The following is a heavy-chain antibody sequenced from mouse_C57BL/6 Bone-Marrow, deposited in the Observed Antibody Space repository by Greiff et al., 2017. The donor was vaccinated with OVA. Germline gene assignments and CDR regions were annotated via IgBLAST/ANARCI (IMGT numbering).Heavy chain of an antibody. CDR3: AREGGYSNYGGFDY. CDR1: GFTFSDYY. Sequence: EVMLVESEGGLVQPGSSMKLSCTASGFTFSDYYMAWVRQVPEKGLEWVANINYDGSSTYYLDSLKSRFIISRDNAKNILYLQMSSLKSEDTATYYCAREGGYSNYGGFDYWGQGTTLTVSS. V-gene: IGHV5-16*01. CDR2: INYDGSST. J-gene: IGHJ2*01. D-gene: IGHD2-5*01.